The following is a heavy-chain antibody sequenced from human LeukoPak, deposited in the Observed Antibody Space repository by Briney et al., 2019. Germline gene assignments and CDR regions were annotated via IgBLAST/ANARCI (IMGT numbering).Heavy chain of an antibody. Sequence: GASVEVSCKASGYTFTGYYMHWVRQAPGQGLEWMGWINPNSGGTNYAQKFQGWVAMTRDTSISTAYMELSRLRSEDTAVYYCARVDGSGPNAPNDCWGQGSLVTVSS. V-gene: IGHV1-2*04. J-gene: IGHJ4*02. CDR1: GYTFTGYY. CDR3: ARVDGSGPNAPNDC. D-gene: IGHD3-10*01. CDR2: INPNSGGT.